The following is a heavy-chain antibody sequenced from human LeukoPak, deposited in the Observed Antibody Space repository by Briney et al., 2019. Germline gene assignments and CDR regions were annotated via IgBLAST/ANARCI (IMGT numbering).Heavy chain of an antibody. CDR2: IYYSGST. CDR3: ATSPGDDYGDYPGYFDY. D-gene: IGHD4-17*01. Sequence: SQTLTLTCTVSGGSISSGGYYWSWIRQHPGKGLEWIGYIYYSGSTNYNPSLKSRVTISVDTSKNQFSLKLSSVTAADTAVYYCATSPGDDYGDYPGYFDYWGQGTLLTVSS. V-gene: IGHV4-31*03. J-gene: IGHJ4*02. CDR1: GGSISSGGYY.